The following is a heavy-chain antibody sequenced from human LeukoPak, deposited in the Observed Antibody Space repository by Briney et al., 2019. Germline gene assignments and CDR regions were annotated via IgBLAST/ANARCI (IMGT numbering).Heavy chain of an antibody. V-gene: IGHV3-74*01. CDR2: INSDGSST. J-gene: IGHJ4*02. Sequence: SGGSLRLSCAASGFTFSRYWMHWVRQAPGKGLVWVSRINSDGSSTTYADSVKGRFTISRDNAKNTLYLQMNSLRAEDTAVYYCARGLKGDYVDYWGQGTLVTVSS. CDR3: ARGLKGDYVDY. CDR1: GFTFSRYW.